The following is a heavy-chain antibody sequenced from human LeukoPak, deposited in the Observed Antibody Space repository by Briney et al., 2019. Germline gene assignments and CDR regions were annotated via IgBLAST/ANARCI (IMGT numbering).Heavy chain of an antibody. V-gene: IGHV3-23*01. CDR1: GFTFSSYS. J-gene: IGHJ4*02. CDR2: ISGSGGST. CDR3: ARETRVRWTDY. Sequence: GGSLRLSCAASGFTFSSYSMNWVRQAPGKGLEWVSAISGSGGSTYYADSVKGRFTISRDNSKNTLYLQVNSLRAEDTAVYYCARETRVRWTDYWGQGILVTVSS. D-gene: IGHD5-24*01.